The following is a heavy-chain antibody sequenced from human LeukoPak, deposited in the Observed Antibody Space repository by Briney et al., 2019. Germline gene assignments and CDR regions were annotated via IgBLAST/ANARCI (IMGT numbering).Heavy chain of an antibody. CDR1: GFTFSSYS. J-gene: IGHJ4*02. V-gene: IGHV3-21*01. Sequence: GGSLRLSCAASGFTFSSYSMNWVRQAPGKGLEWVSSISSSSSYIYYADSVKGRFTISRDNAKNSLYLQMNSLRAEDTAVYYCAAYYGSGSYYNAIDHWGQGTLVTVSS. CDR3: AAYYGSGSYYNAIDH. CDR2: ISSSSSYI. D-gene: IGHD3-10*01.